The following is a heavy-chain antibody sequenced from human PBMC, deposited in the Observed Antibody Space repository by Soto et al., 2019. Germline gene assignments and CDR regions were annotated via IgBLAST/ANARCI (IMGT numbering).Heavy chain of an antibody. CDR3: ARDRYYDILTGYKSYYYGMDV. J-gene: IGHJ6*02. D-gene: IGHD3-9*01. CDR2: IYYSGST. CDR1: GGSISSGDYY. Sequence: SETLSLTCTVSGGSISSGDYYWSWIRQPPGKGLEWIGYIYYSGSTYYNPSLKSRVTISVDTSKNQFSLKLSSVTPADTAVYYCARDRYYDILTGYKSYYYGMDVWGQGTTVTVSS. V-gene: IGHV4-30-4*01.